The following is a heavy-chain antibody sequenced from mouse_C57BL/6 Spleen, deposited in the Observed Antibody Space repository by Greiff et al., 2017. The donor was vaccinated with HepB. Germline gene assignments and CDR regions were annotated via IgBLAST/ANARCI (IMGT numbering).Heavy chain of an antibody. Sequence: EVQVVESGPELVKPGASVKISCKASGYTFTDYYMNWVKQSHGKSLEWIGDINPNNGGTSYNQKFKGKATLTVDKSSSTAYMELRSLTSEDSAVYYCASKDPYYGSSSAWFAYWGQGTLVTVSA. CDR1: GYTFTDYY. D-gene: IGHD1-1*01. CDR2: INPNNGGT. V-gene: IGHV1-26*01. J-gene: IGHJ3*01. CDR3: ASKDPYYGSSSAWFAY.